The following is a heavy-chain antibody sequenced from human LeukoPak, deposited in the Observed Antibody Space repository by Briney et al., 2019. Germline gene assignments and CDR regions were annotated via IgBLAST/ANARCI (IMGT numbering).Heavy chain of an antibody. CDR1: GGSISSYY. Sequence: SETLSLTCTVSGGSISSYYWSWIRQPPGKGLEWIGSIYYSGSTYYNPSLKSRVTISVDTSKNQFSLKLSSVTAADTAVYYCASLRGGIGDNWGQGTLVTVSS. CDR3: ASLRGGIGDN. J-gene: IGHJ4*02. D-gene: IGHD3-10*01. V-gene: IGHV4-39*07. CDR2: IYYSGST.